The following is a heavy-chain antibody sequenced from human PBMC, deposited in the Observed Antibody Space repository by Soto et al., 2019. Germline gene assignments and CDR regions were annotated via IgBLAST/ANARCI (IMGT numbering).Heavy chain of an antibody. CDR1: GFTFSDYY. CDR3: AREIRYCGGGSCYTVGAFDI. D-gene: IGHD2-15*01. J-gene: IGHJ3*02. Sequence: EVQLVESGGGLVKPGGSLRLSCAASGFTFSDYYINWVRQAPGKGLEWVSSISSSSSDIYYADSVKGRFTVSRDNAKNSLALQMNSRRAEDTAVYYCAREIRYCGGGSCYTVGAFDIWGQEPMVTVSS. V-gene: IGHV3-21*01. CDR2: ISSSSSDI.